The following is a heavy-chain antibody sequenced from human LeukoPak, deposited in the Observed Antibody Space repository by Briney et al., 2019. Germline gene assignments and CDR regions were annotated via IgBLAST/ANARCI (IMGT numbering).Heavy chain of an antibody. D-gene: IGHD4-17*01. CDR1: GFTFGTYA. J-gene: IGHJ4*02. CDR2: ISGSGGST. Sequence: GGSLRLSCAASGFTFGTYAMSWVRQAPGKGLEWISAISGSGGSTYYADSVKGRFTISRDNSKNTLFLQMNSLRAEDTAVYYCATDRQLRYFDHWGQGTLVTVSS. CDR3: ATDRQLRYFDH. V-gene: IGHV3-23*01.